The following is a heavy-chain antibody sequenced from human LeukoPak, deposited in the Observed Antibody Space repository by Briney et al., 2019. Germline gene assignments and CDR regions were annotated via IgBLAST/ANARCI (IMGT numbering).Heavy chain of an antibody. V-gene: IGHV3-21*01. CDR1: GFTFSSYS. CDR2: ISSSSSHI. CDR3: ARDASDSSSWGEDY. D-gene: IGHD6-13*01. J-gene: IGHJ4*02. Sequence: GGSLRLSCAASGFTFSSYSMNWVRQAPGKGLEWVSLISSSSSHIYYADSVKGRFTISRDNAKNSLYLQMNSLRAEDTAVYYCARDASDSSSWGEDYWGQGTLVTVSS.